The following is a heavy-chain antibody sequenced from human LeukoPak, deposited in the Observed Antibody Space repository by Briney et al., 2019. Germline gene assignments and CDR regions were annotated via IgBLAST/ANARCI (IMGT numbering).Heavy chain of an antibody. CDR1: GGSVSSGSYY. CDR3: ATAYSSSWYEFYFDY. Sequence: SETLSLTCTVSGGSVSSGSYYWRWIRQPPGKGLEWIVYIYYSGSTNYNPSLKSRVTISVDTSKNQFSLRLSSVTAADTAVYYCATAYSSSWYEFYFDYWGQGTLVTVSS. V-gene: IGHV4-61*01. CDR2: IYYSGST. J-gene: IGHJ4*02. D-gene: IGHD6-13*01.